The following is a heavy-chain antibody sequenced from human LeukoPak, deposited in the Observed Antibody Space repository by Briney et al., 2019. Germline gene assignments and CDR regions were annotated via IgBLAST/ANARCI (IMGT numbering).Heavy chain of an antibody. D-gene: IGHD4-17*01. J-gene: IGHJ3*02. CDR1: GGTFSSYA. CDR3: ARSYGAIRYAFDI. CDR2: IIPIFGTA. Sequence: EASVKVSCKASGGTFSSYAISWVRQAPGQGLEWMGGIIPIFGTANYAQKFQGRVTITADESTSTAYMELSSLRFEDTAVYYCARSYGAIRYAFDIWGQGTMVTVSS. V-gene: IGHV1-69*13.